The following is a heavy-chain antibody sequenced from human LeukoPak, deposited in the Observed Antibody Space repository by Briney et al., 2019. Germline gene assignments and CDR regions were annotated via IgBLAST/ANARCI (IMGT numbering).Heavy chain of an antibody. CDR1: GGSISSSSYY. J-gene: IGHJ5*02. CDR2: IHYSGST. CDR3: ARGGGRGYSYGYLGVPNTPFGP. V-gene: IGHV4-39*07. Sequence: SETLSLTCTVSGGSISSSSYYWGWIRQPPGKGLEWIGSIHYSGSTYYNPSLKSRVTVSVDTSENQFSLKLSSVAAADTAVYYCARGGGRGYSYGYLGVPNTPFGPWGQGTLVTVSS. D-gene: IGHD5-18*01.